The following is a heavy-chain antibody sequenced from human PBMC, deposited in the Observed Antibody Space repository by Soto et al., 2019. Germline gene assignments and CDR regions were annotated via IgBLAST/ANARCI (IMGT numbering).Heavy chain of an antibody. CDR2: IIPIFGTA. V-gene: IGHV1-69*01. J-gene: IGHJ4*02. Sequence: QVQLVQSGAEVKKPGASVKVSCKASGGTFSSYAISWVRQAPGQGLEWMGGIIPIFGTANYAQKFKGRVTITADESTSTAYMELSSLRSEDTAVYYCAGTYYYDSSGYYQFDYWGQGTLVTVSS. D-gene: IGHD3-22*01. CDR1: GGTFSSYA. CDR3: AGTYYYDSSGYYQFDY.